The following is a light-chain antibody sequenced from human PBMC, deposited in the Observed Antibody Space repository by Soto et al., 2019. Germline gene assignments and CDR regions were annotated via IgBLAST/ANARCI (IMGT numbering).Light chain of an antibody. CDR3: CSYAGSSTSYVV. V-gene: IGLV2-23*01. J-gene: IGLJ2*01. CDR1: SSDVGSYNL. Sequence: QSALTQPASVSGSPGQSITISCTATSSDVGSYNLVSWYQHHPGKAPKLMIYEGSKRPSGVSNRFSGSKSGNTASLTISGLQAEDEADYYCCSYAGSSTSYVVFGGGTKLTVL. CDR2: EGS.